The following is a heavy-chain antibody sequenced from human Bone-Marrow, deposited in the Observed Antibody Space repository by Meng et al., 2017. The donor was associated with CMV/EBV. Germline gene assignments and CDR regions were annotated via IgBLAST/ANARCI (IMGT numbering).Heavy chain of an antibody. CDR3: GRDFEAAAGYYYYGMDV. Sequence: GSLKISCAAPGFTFSSYWMHWVRQAPGKGLVWVSRINSDGSSTSYADSVKGRFTISRDNAKNTLYLQMNSLRAEDTAVYYCGRDFEAAAGYYYYGMDVWGQGTTVTVSS. CDR2: INSDGSST. CDR1: GFTFSSYW. J-gene: IGHJ6*02. V-gene: IGHV3-74*01. D-gene: IGHD6-13*01.